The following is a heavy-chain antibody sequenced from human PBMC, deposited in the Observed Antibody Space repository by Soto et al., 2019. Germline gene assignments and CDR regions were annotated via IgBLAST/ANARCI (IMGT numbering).Heavy chain of an antibody. V-gene: IGHV3-11*01. CDR3: ARDRKTYYDFWSGYLGMDV. J-gene: IGHJ6*02. D-gene: IGHD3-3*01. Sequence: GGSLRLSAVASGLTFSDYYMSWIRQAPGKGLEWVSYISSSGSTIYYADSVKGRFTISRDNAKNSLYLQMNSLRAEDTAVYYCARDRKTYYDFWSGYLGMDVWGQGTTVTVSS. CDR2: ISSSGSTI. CDR1: GLTFSDYY.